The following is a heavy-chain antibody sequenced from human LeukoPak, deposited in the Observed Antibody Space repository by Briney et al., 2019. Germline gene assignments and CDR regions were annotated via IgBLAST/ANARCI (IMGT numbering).Heavy chain of an antibody. D-gene: IGHD5-12*01. V-gene: IGHV4-59*01. CDR2: IYYSGGT. CDR1: GGSISSYY. J-gene: IGHJ4*02. Sequence: SETLSLTCTVSGGSISSYYWSWIRQPPGKGLEWIGYIYYSGGTNYNPSLKSRVTISVDTSKNQFSLRLSSVTAADTAVYYCARDSDIVATLGYYWGQGTLVTVSS. CDR3: ARDSDIVATLGYY.